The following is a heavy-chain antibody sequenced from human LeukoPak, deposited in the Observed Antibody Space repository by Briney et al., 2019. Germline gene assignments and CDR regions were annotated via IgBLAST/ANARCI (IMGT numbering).Heavy chain of an antibody. CDR3: ARGGRYYYGSGTYYSRTFDI. D-gene: IGHD3-10*01. CDR2: ITSSGSTI. CDR1: GFTVSSSY. J-gene: IGHJ3*02. V-gene: IGHV3-11*01. Sequence: KPGGSLRLSCAASGFTVSSSYMSWIRQAPGKGLEWISSITSSGSTIYYADSVKGRFTISRDNAKNSLYLQMNSLRAEDTAVYYCARGGRYYYGSGTYYSRTFDIWGQGTMVTVSS.